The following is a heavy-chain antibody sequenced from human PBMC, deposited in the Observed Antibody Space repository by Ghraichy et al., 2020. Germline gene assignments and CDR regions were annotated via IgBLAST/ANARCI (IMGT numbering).Heavy chain of an antibody. CDR3: AKDYDAHCGGECSLFDY. J-gene: IGHJ4*02. D-gene: IGHD2-21*01. CDR2: TSYDGSNK. CDR1: GFTFRSYG. V-gene: IGHV3-30*18. Sequence: GESLNISCAASGFTFRSYGMHWVRQAPGKGLEWVALTSYDGSNKYYADSVKGRFTISRDNSKNTLYLQMDSLRAEDTAVYYCAKDYDAHCGGECSLFDYWGQGTLVTVSS.